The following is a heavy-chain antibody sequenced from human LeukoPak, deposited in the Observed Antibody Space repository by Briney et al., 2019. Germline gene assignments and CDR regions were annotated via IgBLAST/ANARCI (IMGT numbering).Heavy chain of an antibody. D-gene: IGHD3-10*01. CDR3: ARKSASGNYPLDY. V-gene: IGHV3-23*01. CDR2: MSADSATT. Sequence: GGSLRLSCAASGFNFGSYSMTLVRQAPGKGLEWVSVMSADSATTFYADSVKGRFTISRDNAKNTVFLQMSSLRAEDTALYYCARKSASGNYPLDYWGQGILVTVSS. J-gene: IGHJ4*02. CDR1: GFNFGSYS.